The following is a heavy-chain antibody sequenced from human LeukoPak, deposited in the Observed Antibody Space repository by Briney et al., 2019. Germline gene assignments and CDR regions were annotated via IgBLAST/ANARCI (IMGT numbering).Heavy chain of an antibody. V-gene: IGHV1-2*06. CDR3: ARVWGAGYFDY. J-gene: IGHJ4*02. Sequence: ASVKVSCKASGYTFTSYDINWVRQATGQGLEWMGRINPNSGGTNYAQKFQGRVTMTRDTSISTAYMELSRLRSDDTAVYYCARVWGAGYFDYWGQGTLVTVSS. D-gene: IGHD3-16*01. CDR2: INPNSGGT. CDR1: GYTFTSYD.